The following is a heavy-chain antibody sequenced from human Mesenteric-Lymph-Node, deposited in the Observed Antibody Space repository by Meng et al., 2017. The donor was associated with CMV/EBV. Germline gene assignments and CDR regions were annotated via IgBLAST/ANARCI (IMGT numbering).Heavy chain of an antibody. D-gene: IGHD1-14*01. V-gene: IGHV3-23*03. Sequence: CAASGFTFSHYAMSWVRKAPGKGLEWVSSIYSGGSSIHYADSVKGRFTIFRDDSKNTLYLQMNSLRAEDTAVYYCAKVGNNQAHYFDYWGQGSLVTVSS. CDR2: IYSGGSSI. J-gene: IGHJ4*02. CDR1: GFTFSHYA. CDR3: AKVGNNQAHYFDY.